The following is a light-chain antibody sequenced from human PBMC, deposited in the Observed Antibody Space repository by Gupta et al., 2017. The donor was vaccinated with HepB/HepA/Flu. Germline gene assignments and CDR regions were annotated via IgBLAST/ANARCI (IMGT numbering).Light chain of an antibody. Sequence: SSELTQPPSVSVSPGQMARLTCSGDALAKQFVYWYQQKPGQAPLLVIYKDTERPSGIPERFSGSSSGTTVTLIISGVQTEDEADYYCQSSDSSVKYVIFGGGTKLTVL. CDR2: KDT. CDR3: QSSDSSVKYVI. J-gene: IGLJ2*01. CDR1: ALAKQF. V-gene: IGLV3-25*03.